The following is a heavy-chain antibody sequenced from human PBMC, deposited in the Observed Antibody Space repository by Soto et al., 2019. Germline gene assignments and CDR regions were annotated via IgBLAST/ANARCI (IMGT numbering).Heavy chain of an antibody. J-gene: IGHJ6*02. V-gene: IGHV4-34*01. D-gene: IGHD1-26*01. CDR2: TNLRGST. CDR1: GGSFSNPY. Sequence: SETLSLTFAVSGGSFSNPYWSWIRQPPGRGLEWIGETNLRGSTNYNPCLKSRVTMSVDTSMNQFSLKLSAGTAADTAVYFCARLPRREPFSYYYAMDVWGQGTTVTVSS. CDR3: ARLPRREPFSYYYAMDV.